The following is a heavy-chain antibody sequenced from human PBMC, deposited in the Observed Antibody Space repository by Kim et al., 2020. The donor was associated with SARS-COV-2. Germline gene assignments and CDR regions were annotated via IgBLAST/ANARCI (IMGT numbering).Heavy chain of an antibody. J-gene: IGHJ4*02. CDR1: GGSISGYY. CDR2: IYSSGST. V-gene: IGHV4-59*01. CDR3: ARDSGYGDPFDY. Sequence: SETLSLTCSVSGGSISGYYWSWIRQPPGKGLEWIGYIYSSGSTTYNPSLKSRVTISLDTFRKQFSLKLTSVIAADTAVYFCARDSGYGDPFDYWCQGTLVTVSS. D-gene: IGHD4-17*01.